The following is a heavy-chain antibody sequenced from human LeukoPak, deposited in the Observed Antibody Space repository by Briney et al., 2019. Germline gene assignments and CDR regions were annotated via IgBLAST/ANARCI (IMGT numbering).Heavy chain of an antibody. CDR3: VKGYSFGSAQYFFEK. CDR2: ITDSGISR. J-gene: IGHJ4*02. D-gene: IGHD1-26*01. CDR1: GFSFSTCT. Sequence: GGSLRLSCAASGFSFSTCTMSWVRQAPGKGLEWVSGITDSGISRDYAGSVKGRFIISRDNSKNTVYLQMNSLRAEDTAVYYCVKGYSFGSAQYFFEKWGQGTLVAVSS. V-gene: IGHV3-23*05.